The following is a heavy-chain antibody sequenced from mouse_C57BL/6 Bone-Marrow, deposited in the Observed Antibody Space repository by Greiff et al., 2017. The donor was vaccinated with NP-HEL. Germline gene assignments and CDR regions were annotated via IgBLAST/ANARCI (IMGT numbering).Heavy chain of an antibody. J-gene: IGHJ2*01. V-gene: IGHV1-18*01. CDR2: INPNNGGT. D-gene: IGHD2-4*01. CDR3: ARKSSMITTRRYYFDY. Sequence: EVQLQQSGPELVKPGASVKIPCKASGYTFTDYNMDWVKQSNGKSLEWIGDINPNNGGTIYNQKFKGKATLTVDKSSSTAYMELRSLTSEDTAVYYCARKSSMITTRRYYFDYWGQGTTLTVSS. CDR1: GYTFTDYN.